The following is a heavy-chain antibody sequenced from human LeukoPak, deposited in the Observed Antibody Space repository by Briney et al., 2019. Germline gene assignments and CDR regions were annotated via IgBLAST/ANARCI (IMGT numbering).Heavy chain of an antibody. CDR1: NGSMTNNY. Sequence: PSETLSLTCTVSNGSMTNNYWSWIRQPPGKGLEWIGYVYSSGSTIYNPSLKSRVSISLDTSKNQFSLNLTSVTAADTAVYFCARNYFDSPFDPWGQGTLVTVSS. CDR2: VYSSGST. CDR3: ARNYFDSPFDP. J-gene: IGHJ5*02. D-gene: IGHD3-22*01. V-gene: IGHV4-59*12.